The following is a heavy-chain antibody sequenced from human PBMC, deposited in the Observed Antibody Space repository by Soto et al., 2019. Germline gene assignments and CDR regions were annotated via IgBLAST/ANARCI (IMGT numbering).Heavy chain of an antibody. J-gene: IGHJ6*02. D-gene: IGHD1-1*01. CDR1: GYTFSTYG. V-gene: IGHV1-3*01. CDR3: ARGKGMEENYFYYGLDI. CDR2: LNGGTGQT. Sequence: ASVKVSCKASGYTFSTYGMHWVRQAPGQSLEWMGWLNGGTGQTRYSQRFQDRVIITRDTSASTGYMELSSLRSEDTAVYYCARGKGMEENYFYYGLDIWGQGTTVT.